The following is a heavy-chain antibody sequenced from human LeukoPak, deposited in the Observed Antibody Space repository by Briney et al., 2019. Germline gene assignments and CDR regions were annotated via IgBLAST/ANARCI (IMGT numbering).Heavy chain of an antibody. CDR3: ARAPNSLNDYVEY. J-gene: IGHJ4*02. CDR1: GYTFTGYY. V-gene: IGHV1-2*04. CDR2: INPNSGGT. Sequence: ASVKVSCKASGYTFTGYYMHWVRQAPGQGLEWMGWINPNSGGTNYAQKFQGWVTMTRDTSISTAYMELSRLRSDDTAVYYCARAPNSLNDYVEYWGQGTLVTVSS. D-gene: IGHD5-18*01.